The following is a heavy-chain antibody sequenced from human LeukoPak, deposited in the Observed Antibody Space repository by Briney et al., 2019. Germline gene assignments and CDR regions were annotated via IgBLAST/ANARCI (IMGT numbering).Heavy chain of an antibody. CDR3: ARAAYDSSGYYYRSLYYFDY. J-gene: IGHJ4*02. CDR2: IYYSGST. V-gene: IGHV4-39*07. CDR1: GGSISSSSYY. Sequence: PSETLSLTCTVSGGSISSSSYYWGWIRQPPGKGLEWIGSIYYSGSTYYNPSLKSRVTISVDTSKNQFSLKLSSVTAADTAVYYCARAAYDSSGYYYRSLYYFDYWGQGTLVTVSS. D-gene: IGHD3-22*01.